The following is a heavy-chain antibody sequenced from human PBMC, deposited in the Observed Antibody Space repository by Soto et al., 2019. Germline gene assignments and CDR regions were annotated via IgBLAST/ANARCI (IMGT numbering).Heavy chain of an antibody. CDR3: AKDVYTYGSRAFDI. J-gene: IGHJ3*02. V-gene: IGHV3-23*01. Sequence: PGGSLRLSCAASGFTFSSYAMNWVRQAPGKGLEWVSVISGSGGNTYYADSVKGRFTISRDNSKNTLYLQMNSLGAEDTAIYYCAKDVYTYGSRAFDIWGQGTMVTVSS. CDR2: ISGSGGNT. CDR1: GFTFSSYA. D-gene: IGHD3-10*01.